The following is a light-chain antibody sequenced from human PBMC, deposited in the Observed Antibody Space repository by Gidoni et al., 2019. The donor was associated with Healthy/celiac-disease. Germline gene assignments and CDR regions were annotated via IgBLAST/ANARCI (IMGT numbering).Light chain of an antibody. CDR1: QSVSSY. CDR2: DAS. Sequence: EIVLTQSPATLSLSPGERAALSCRASQSVSSYLAWYQQKPGPAPRLLIYDASNRATGIPARFSGSGSGTDFTLTISILEPEDVAVYYCQQRSNWPPLTFGQGTRLEIK. J-gene: IGKJ5*01. CDR3: QQRSNWPPLT. V-gene: IGKV3-11*01.